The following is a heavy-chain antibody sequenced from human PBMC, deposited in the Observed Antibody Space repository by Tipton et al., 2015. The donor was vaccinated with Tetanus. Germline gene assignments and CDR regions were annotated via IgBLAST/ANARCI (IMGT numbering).Heavy chain of an antibody. V-gene: IGHV5-51*01. D-gene: IGHD1-14*01. J-gene: IGHJ4*02. CDR2: IHPADSDT. Sequence: QLVQSGAEVKKPGESLKISCKGSGYRFTDYWIGWVRQMSGEGLEWMGIIHPADSDTRYSPSFQGQVIISVDKSVNTAYLQWGSLKASDTAMYYCARHSPSLVPDNNWGQGTLVTVAS. CDR3: ARHSPSLVPDNN. CDR1: GYRFTDYW.